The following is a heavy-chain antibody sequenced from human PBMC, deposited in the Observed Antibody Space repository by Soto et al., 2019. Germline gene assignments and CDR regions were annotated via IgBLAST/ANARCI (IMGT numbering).Heavy chain of an antibody. V-gene: IGHV3-30*18. CDR2: ISYDGSNK. CDR1: GFTFSSYG. D-gene: IGHD3-22*01. J-gene: IGHJ6*02. CDR3: AKLQATYDSSGYSPWLLDYYGMDV. Sequence: GGSLRLSCAASGFTFSSYGMHWVRQAPGKGLEWVAVISYDGSNKYYADSVKGRFTISRDNSKNTLYLQMNSLRAEDTAVYYCAKLQATYDSSGYSPWLLDYYGMDVWGQGTTVSVSS.